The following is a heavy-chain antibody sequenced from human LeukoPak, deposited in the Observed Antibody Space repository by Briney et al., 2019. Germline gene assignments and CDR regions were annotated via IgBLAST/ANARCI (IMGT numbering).Heavy chain of an antibody. Sequence: SETLSLTCTVSGGSISSYYWSWIRQPAGKGLEWIGRIYTSGSTNYNPSLKSRVTMSVDTSKNQFSLKLSSVTAADTAVYYCARRRYYYDSSGYYSLFDYWGQGTLVTVSS. CDR3: ARRRYYYDSSGYYSLFDY. CDR2: IYTSGST. V-gene: IGHV4-4*07. J-gene: IGHJ4*02. CDR1: GGSISSYY. D-gene: IGHD3-22*01.